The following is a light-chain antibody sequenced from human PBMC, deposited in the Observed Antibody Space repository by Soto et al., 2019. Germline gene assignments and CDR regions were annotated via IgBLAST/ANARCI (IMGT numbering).Light chain of an antibody. CDR2: AAS. V-gene: IGKV1-9*01. CDR1: QGISTY. J-gene: IGKJ1*01. Sequence: DIQLTQSPSFLSASVGDRVTMTCRASQGISTYLAWYQQKPGKAPKLLIYAASTLQSGVPSRFSGSGSGTEFALAIRSLQPEDFATYYCQQLITYPQTFGQGTKVDIK. CDR3: QQLITYPQT.